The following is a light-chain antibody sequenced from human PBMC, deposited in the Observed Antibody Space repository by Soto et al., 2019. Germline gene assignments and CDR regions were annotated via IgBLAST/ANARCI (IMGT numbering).Light chain of an antibody. CDR3: SSYTSSSTWV. J-gene: IGLJ3*02. V-gene: IGLV2-14*01. Sequence: HSALTQPASVSGSPGQSITISCTGTSSDVGGYNYVSWYQQHPGKAPKLMIYEVSNRPSGVSNRFSGSKSGKTASLTISGLQTEDEADYYCSSYTSSSTWVFGGGTKLTVL. CDR2: EVS. CDR1: SSDVGGYNY.